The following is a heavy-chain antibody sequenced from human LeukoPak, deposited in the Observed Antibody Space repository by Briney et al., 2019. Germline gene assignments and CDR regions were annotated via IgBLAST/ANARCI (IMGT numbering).Heavy chain of an antibody. V-gene: IGHV4-4*07. D-gene: IGHD2-2*01. Sequence: PSETLSPTCTVSGGTISSYYWSWIRQPAGKGLEWIGRIYTSGSTNYNPSLKSRVTMSVATSKNQFSLKLSSVTAADTAVYSCARDVDVVPAAMVGGVFDYWGQGTLVTVSS. CDR2: IYTSGST. J-gene: IGHJ4*02. CDR1: GGTISSYY. CDR3: ARDVDVVPAAMVGGVFDY.